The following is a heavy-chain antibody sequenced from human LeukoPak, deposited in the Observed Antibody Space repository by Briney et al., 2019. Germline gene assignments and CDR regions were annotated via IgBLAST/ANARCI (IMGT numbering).Heavy chain of an antibody. CDR3: ARQKGYYYYMDV. V-gene: IGHV3-21*01. CDR2: ISSSSSYI. Sequence: GGSLRLSCAASGFTFSSYGMHWVRQAPGKGLEWVSSISSSSSYIYYADSVKGRFTISRDNAKNSLYLQMNSLRAEDTAVYYCARQKGYYYYMDVWGKGTTVTVSS. CDR1: GFTFSSYG. J-gene: IGHJ6*03.